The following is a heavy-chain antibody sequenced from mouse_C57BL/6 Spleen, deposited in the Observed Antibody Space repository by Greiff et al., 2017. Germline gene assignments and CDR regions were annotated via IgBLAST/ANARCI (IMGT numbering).Heavy chain of an antibody. CDR2: IDPSDSYT. CDR3: ARPLYGSSYGGGFAY. V-gene: IGHV1-59*01. Sequence: QVQLQQPGAELVRPGTSVKLSCKASGYTFTSYWTHWVKQRPGQGLEWIGVIDPSDSYTNYNQKFKGKATLTVDPSSSTAYMQLSSLTSEDSAVYYCARPLYGSSYGGGFAYWGQGTLVTVSA. J-gene: IGHJ3*01. CDR1: GYTFTSYW. D-gene: IGHD1-1*01.